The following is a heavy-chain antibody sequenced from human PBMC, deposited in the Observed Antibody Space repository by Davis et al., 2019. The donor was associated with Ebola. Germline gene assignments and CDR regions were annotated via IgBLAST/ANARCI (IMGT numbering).Heavy chain of an antibody. CDR1: GFTLSAFH. CDR3: AKEPSIGYDFDI. Sequence: PGRSLRLSCAPYGFTLSAFHMNWVRQAPGKGLEWVANIRDSEVTYYADSVMGRFTIPRDNSKRTLYLQMDSLRAEETALYYCAKEPSIGYDFDIWGQGTMVTVSS. V-gene: IGHV3-23*01. CDR2: IRDSEVT. D-gene: IGHD6-6*01. J-gene: IGHJ3*02.